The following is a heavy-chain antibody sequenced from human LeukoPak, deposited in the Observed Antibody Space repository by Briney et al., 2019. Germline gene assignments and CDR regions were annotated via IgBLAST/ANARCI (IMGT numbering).Heavy chain of an antibody. V-gene: IGHV3-23*01. CDR3: AKSLKNYDFWSGYVEYFQH. J-gene: IGHJ1*01. Sequence: GGSLRLSCAASGFTVSSNYMSWVRQAPGKGLEWVSAISGSGGSTYCADSVKGRFTISRDNSKNTLYLQMNSLRAEDTAVYYCAKSLKNYDFWSGYVEYFQHWGQGTLVTVSS. CDR2: ISGSGGST. D-gene: IGHD3-3*01. CDR1: GFTVSSNY.